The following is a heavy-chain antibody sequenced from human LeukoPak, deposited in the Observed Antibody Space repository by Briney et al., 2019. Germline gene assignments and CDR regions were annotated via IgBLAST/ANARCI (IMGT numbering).Heavy chain of an antibody. CDR2: IRGSGVTT. CDR3: AKDAAANVDYPYYFDY. Sequence: SGGSLRLSCAASGFTFRGYGMSWVRQAPGKGLEWVSAIRGSGVTTYYADSVKGRFTISRDNSRTTLYLLMNSLRAEDTAVYYCAKDAAANVDYPYYFDYWGQGTLVTVSS. D-gene: IGHD4-11*01. J-gene: IGHJ4*02. CDR1: GFTFRGYG. V-gene: IGHV3-23*01.